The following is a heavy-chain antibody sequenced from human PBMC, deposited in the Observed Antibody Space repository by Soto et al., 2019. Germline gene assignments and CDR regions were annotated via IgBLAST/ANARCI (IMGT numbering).Heavy chain of an antibody. J-gene: IGHJ6*03. V-gene: IGHV1-8*01. D-gene: IGHD2-15*01. CDR3: ASGPTLYWSGGSCYGADYYYYYMDV. Sequence: QVQLVQSGSEVKKPGASVKVSCKASGYTFTSYDINWVRQATGQGLEWMGWMNPNSGNTGYAQKFQGRVTMTRNTSISPAYMELNSLRSEDTAVYYCASGPTLYWSGGSCYGADYYYYYMDVWGKVTTVTVSS. CDR2: MNPNSGNT. CDR1: GYTFTSYD.